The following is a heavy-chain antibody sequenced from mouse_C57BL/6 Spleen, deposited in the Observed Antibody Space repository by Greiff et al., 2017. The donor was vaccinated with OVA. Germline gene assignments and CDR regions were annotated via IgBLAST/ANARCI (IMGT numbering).Heavy chain of an antibody. CDR1: GYTFTSYW. J-gene: IGHJ2*01. CDR3: TRSAANWDENYFDY. V-gene: IGHV1-5*01. D-gene: IGHD4-1*01. Sequence: VQLKQSGPVLARPGASVKMSCKTSGYTFTSYWMHWVKQRPGQGLEWIGAIYPGNSDTSYNQKFKGKAKLTAVTSASTAYMELSSLTNEDSAVYYCTRSAANWDENYFDYWGQGTTLTVSS. CDR2: IYPGNSDT.